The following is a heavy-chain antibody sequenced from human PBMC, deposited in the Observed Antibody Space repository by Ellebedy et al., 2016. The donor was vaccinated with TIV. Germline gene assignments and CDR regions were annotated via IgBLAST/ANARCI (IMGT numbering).Heavy chain of an antibody. D-gene: IGHD4-23*01. CDR2: IYSGGST. CDR1: GFTVSSTY. Sequence: GESLKISCTASGFTVSSTYVSWVRQAPGKGLQWVAIIYSGGSTFYADSVKGKFTISRDISKNTVFLQMYNLRAEDTAVYYCARWGNGGRDYFDYWGQGTLVIVSS. CDR3: ARWGNGGRDYFDY. J-gene: IGHJ4*02. V-gene: IGHV3-66*01.